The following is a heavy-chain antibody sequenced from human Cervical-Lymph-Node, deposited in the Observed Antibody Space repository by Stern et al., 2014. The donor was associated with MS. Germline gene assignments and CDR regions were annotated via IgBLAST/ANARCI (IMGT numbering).Heavy chain of an antibody. V-gene: IGHV3-30-3*01. CDR1: GFTFRNYA. J-gene: IGHJ4*02. Sequence: VQLVESGGGVVQPGRSLRLSCAVSGFTFRNYAMHWVRQAPGKGLEWVAHISFDGNYKSYADSVRGLLTISRDHYNSSLYLQMHGLRAEDTAVYFCARGGNHFDSSGYEYFDYWGQGTRVTVS. CDR2: ISFDGNYK. D-gene: IGHD3-22*01. CDR3: ARGGNHFDSSGYEYFDY.